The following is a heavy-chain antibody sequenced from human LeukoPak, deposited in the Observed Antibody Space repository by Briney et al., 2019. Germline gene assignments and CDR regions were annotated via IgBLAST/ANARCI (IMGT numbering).Heavy chain of an antibody. J-gene: IGHJ6*03. D-gene: IGHD1-26*01. CDR2: INPSGGST. CDR3: AISMSGSYYYYYYMDV. V-gene: IGHV1-46*01. CDR1: GYTFTSYY. Sequence: ASVKVSCKASGYTFTSYYMHWVRQAPGQGLVWMGIINPSGGSTSYAQKFQGRVTMTRDMSTSTVYMELSSLRSEDTAVYYCAISMSGSYYYYYYMDVWGKGTTVTVSS.